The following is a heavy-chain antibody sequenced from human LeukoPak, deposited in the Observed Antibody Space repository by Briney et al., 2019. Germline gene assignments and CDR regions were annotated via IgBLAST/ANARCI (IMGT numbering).Heavy chain of an antibody. CDR3: ARTLLYSGSYASGFVAFDI. V-gene: IGHV6-1*01. CDR1: GDSVSSNSAA. CDR2: TYYRSKWYN. J-gene: IGHJ3*02. Sequence: SQTLSLTCAISGDSVSSNSAAWNWIRQSPSRGLEWLGRTYYRSKWYNDYAVSVKSRITINPDTSKNQFSLQLNSVTPEDTAVYYCARTLLYSGSYASGFVAFDIWGQGTMVTVSS. D-gene: IGHD1-26*01.